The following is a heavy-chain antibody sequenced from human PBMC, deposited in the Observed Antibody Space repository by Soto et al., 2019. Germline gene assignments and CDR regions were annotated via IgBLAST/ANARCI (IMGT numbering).Heavy chain of an antibody. J-gene: IGHJ6*02. Sequence: QVQLQESGPGLVRPSETLSLTCTVSGGSISSHYWSWVRQAPGQGLEWIGHIYYRGSTKYNPSLMSRGTISVDTSKNQFSLKLNSVSTADPAVYYCARDGREASGMDVWGQGTNVTVSS. CDR1: GGSISSHY. D-gene: IGHD1-26*01. CDR2: IYYRGST. V-gene: IGHV4-59*11. CDR3: ARDGREASGMDV.